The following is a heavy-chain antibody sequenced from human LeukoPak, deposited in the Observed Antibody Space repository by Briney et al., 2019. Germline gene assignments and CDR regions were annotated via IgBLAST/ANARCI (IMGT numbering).Heavy chain of an antibody. Sequence: PSETLSLTCTVSGASISSYYWSWIRQSPGKGLEWIGYIYYSGRTNYNPSLKSRVTISVDTSKNQFSLKLSSVTAADTAVYYCARDRGGSIAGYYYMDVWGKGTTVTVSS. CDR2: IYYSGRT. V-gene: IGHV4-59*01. CDR1: GASISSYY. CDR3: ARDRGGSIAGYYYMDV. J-gene: IGHJ6*03. D-gene: IGHD3-10*01.